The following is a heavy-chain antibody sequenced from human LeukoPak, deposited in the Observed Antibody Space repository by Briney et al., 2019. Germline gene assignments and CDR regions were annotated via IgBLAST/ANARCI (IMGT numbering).Heavy chain of an antibody. V-gene: IGHV3-30-3*01. CDR2: ISYDGSNK. J-gene: IGHJ6*02. CDR1: GFTFSSYA. CDR3: ASSPGIYYGMDV. D-gene: IGHD2-15*01. Sequence: PGGSLRLSCAASGFTFSSYAMHWVRQAPGKGLEWVAVISYDGSNKYYADSVKGRFTIPRDNSKNTLYLQMNSLRAEDTAVYYCASSPGIYYGMDVWGQGTTVTVSS.